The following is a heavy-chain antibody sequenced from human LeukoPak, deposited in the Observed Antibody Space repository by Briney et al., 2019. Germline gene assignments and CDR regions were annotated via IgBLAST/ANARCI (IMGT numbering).Heavy chain of an antibody. CDR3: ARVNCRSSSCYLASYFFDP. CDR2: ISSSSSYI. J-gene: IGHJ5*02. D-gene: IGHD2-2*01. V-gene: IGHV3-21*01. Sequence: GGSLRLSCAASGFTFSSYSMNWVRQAPGKGLEWVSSISSSSSYIYYADSVKGRFTISRDNSKNTLSLQMNSLRVEDTAMYYCARVNCRSSSCYLASYFFDPWGQGTLVTVSS. CDR1: GFTFSSYS.